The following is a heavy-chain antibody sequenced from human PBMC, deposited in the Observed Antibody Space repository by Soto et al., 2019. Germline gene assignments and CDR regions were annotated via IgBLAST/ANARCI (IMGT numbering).Heavy chain of an antibody. V-gene: IGHV3-23*01. D-gene: IGHD5-18*01. CDR2: ISASGGST. CDR3: AKGRGYSYGFYYYYYYMDV. J-gene: IGHJ6*03. CDR1: GFTFTNFA. Sequence: GGSLRLSCVASGFTFTNFAVSWVRQAPGKGLEWLSVISASGGSTFYADSVKGRFTLSRDNSKNTLYLQMNSLRAEDTAVYYCAKGRGYSYGFYYYYYYMDVWGKGTTVTVSS.